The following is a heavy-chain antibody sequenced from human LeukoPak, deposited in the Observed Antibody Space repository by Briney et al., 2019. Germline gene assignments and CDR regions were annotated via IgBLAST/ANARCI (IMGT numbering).Heavy chain of an antibody. CDR1: GFTFTSYA. V-gene: IGHV3-23*01. Sequence: PGGSLRLSCAASGFTFTSYAVSWVRQAPGKGLEWVSSISGNGGSTYYADSVKGRFTISRDNSRSTLYLQMNSLRPEDTAIYYCAREGYYGSGSPPSLYFDYWGQGTLVTVSS. D-gene: IGHD3-10*01. CDR3: AREGYYGSGSPPSLYFDY. CDR2: ISGNGGST. J-gene: IGHJ4*02.